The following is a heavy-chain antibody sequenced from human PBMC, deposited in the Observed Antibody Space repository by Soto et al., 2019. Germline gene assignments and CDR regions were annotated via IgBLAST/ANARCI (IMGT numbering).Heavy chain of an antibody. CDR3: AKDATRGYCSSTSCYYTGFDP. V-gene: IGHV3-23*01. Sequence: EVQLLESGGGLVQPGGSLRLSCAASGFTFSSYAMSWVRQAPGKGLEWVSAISGSGGSTYYADSVKGRFTISRNNSKNTLHLQMNSLRAEDTAVYYCAKDATRGYCSSTSCYYTGFDPWGQGTLVTVSS. D-gene: IGHD2-2*01. CDR2: ISGSGGST. CDR1: GFTFSSYA. J-gene: IGHJ5*02.